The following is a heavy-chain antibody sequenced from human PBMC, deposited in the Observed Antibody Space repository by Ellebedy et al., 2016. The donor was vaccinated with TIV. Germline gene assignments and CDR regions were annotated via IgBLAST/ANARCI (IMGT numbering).Heavy chain of an antibody. Sequence: SETLSLXCAVYGGSFSGYYWSWIRQPPGKGLEWIGSIYYSGSTYYNPSLKSRVTISVDTPKNQFSLKMISVTAADTAVYYCARQNYYDSTAYYSIDYWGQGTLVTVSS. CDR1: GGSFSGYY. V-gene: IGHV4-34*01. CDR2: IYYSGST. CDR3: ARQNYYDSTAYYSIDY. D-gene: IGHD3-22*01. J-gene: IGHJ4*02.